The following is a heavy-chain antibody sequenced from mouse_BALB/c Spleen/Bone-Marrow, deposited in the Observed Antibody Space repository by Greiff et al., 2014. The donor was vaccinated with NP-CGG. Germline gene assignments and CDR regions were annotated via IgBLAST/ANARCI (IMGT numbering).Heavy chain of an antibody. CDR1: GFSLTSYG. V-gene: IGHV2-9*02. CDR3: ARVYLWYFDV. J-gene: IGHJ1*01. CDR2: IWAGGST. Sequence: VHLVESGPGLVAPSQSLSITCTVSGFSLTSYGVHWVRQPPGKGLEWLGVIWAGGSTNYNSALMSRLSISKDNSKSQVFLEMNSLQTDDTAMYYCARVYLWYFDVWGAGTTVTVSS. D-gene: IGHD2-3*01.